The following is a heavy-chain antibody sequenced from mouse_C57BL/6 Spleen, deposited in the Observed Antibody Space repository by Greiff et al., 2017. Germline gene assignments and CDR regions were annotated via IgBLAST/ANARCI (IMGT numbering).Heavy chain of an antibody. CDR2: ISDGGSYT. Sequence: EVMLVESGGGLVKPGGSLKLSCAASGFTFSSYAMSWVRQTPEKRLEWVATISDGGSYTYYPDNVKGRFTISRDNAKNNLYLQMSHLKSEDTAMYYCARAPTGTGFDYWGQGTTLTVSS. CDR3: ARAPTGTGFDY. CDR1: GFTFSSYA. V-gene: IGHV5-4*03. D-gene: IGHD4-1*02. J-gene: IGHJ2*01.